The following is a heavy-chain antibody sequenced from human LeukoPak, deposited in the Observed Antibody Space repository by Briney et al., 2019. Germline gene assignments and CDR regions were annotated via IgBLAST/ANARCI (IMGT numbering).Heavy chain of an antibody. Sequence: GRSLRLSCAASGFTFSSYAMHWVRQAPGKGLEWVAVISYDGSNKYYADSVKGRFTISRDNSKSTLYLQMNSLRAEDTAVYYCARERSRSKAAFDIWGQGTMVTVSS. CDR1: GFTFSSYA. J-gene: IGHJ3*02. D-gene: IGHD1-26*01. CDR2: ISYDGSNK. V-gene: IGHV3-30*01. CDR3: ARERSRSKAAFDI.